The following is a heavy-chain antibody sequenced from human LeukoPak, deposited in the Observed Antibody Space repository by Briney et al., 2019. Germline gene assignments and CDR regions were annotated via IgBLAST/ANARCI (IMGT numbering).Heavy chain of an antibody. D-gene: IGHD6-19*01. CDR2: IYNGGST. Sequence: PGGSLRLSCAASGFTVSSNYMSWVRQAPGKGLEWVSVIYNGGSTNYADSVKGRFTISRDNSKNTLYRQMNSLRAEDTAVYFCAGASQWLAFDYWGQGTLVTVSS. V-gene: IGHV3-66*01. CDR1: GFTVSSNY. J-gene: IGHJ4*02. CDR3: AGASQWLAFDY.